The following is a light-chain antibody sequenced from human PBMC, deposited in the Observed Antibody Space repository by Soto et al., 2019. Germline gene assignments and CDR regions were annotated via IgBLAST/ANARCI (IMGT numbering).Light chain of an antibody. V-gene: IGKV3-20*01. J-gene: IGKJ5*01. CDR1: QSVSSSY. Sequence: EIVLTQSPVTLSLSPGERATLSCRASQSVSSSYLAWYQQKPGQAPRLLLYGASSRATGIPDRFSGSGSGTDFTLTISRLEPEDFAEYYCQQYGSSPPITFGQGTRLEIK. CDR3: QQYGSSPPIT. CDR2: GAS.